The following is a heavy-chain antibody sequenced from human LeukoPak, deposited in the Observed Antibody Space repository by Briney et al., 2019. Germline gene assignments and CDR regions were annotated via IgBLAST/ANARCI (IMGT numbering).Heavy chain of an antibody. V-gene: IGHV3-23*01. CDR2: ISGSGGST. CDR3: AKGSYVGLLELDY. Sequence: HPGGSLRLSCAASGFTFSSYAMSWVRQAPGKGLEWVSAISGSGGSTYYADSVKGRFTISRDNSKNTLYLQMNSLRAEDTAVYYCAKGSYVGLLELDYWGQGTLVTVSS. J-gene: IGHJ4*02. D-gene: IGHD1-1*01. CDR1: GFTFSSYA.